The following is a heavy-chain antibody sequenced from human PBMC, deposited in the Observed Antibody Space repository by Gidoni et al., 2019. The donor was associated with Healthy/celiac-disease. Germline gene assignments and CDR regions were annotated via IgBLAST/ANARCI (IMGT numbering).Heavy chain of an antibody. CDR1: GFSFSSYS. J-gene: IGHJ4*02. D-gene: IGHD6-13*01. CDR3: ARDDRPGYSSSCGY. CDR2: ISSSSRYI. Sequence: EVQRVESGGGLVKPGGSLRLSCAASGFSFSSYSMKWVRQAPGKGLEWVSSISSSSRYIYHADSVKGRFTISRDNAKNSLYLQMNSLRAEHTAVYYCARDDRPGYSSSCGYWGQGALVTGSS. V-gene: IGHV3-21*01.